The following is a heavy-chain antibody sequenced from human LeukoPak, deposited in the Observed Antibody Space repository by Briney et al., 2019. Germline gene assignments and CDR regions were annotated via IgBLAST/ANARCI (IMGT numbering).Heavy chain of an antibody. D-gene: IGHD3-10*01. CDR3: ARDRYGYSSGSGFDC. Sequence: AAVKVSCEASGYTFTGYYMHWVRQAPGQGLEWMGRINPTSGGTNYAQRFQGRVTMTRDTSISTAYMEMSRLRSDDTAVYYCARDRYGYSSGSGFDCWGQGILVTVSS. CDR1: GYTFTGYY. V-gene: IGHV1-2*06. CDR2: INPTSGGT. J-gene: IGHJ4*02.